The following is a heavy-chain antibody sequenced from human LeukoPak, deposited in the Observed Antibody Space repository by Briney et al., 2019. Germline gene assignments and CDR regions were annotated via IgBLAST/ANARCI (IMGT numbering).Heavy chain of an antibody. J-gene: IGHJ5*02. CDR1: GFSFSTFA. V-gene: IGHV3-30-3*02. Sequence: GGSLRLSCAASGFSFSTFAMHWARQAPGKGLEWAAVISSDGSNKYTADSVKGRLTISRDNSKNTLYLQMNSLRAEDTAVYYCAKLPVWELHWFDPWGQGTLVTVSS. D-gene: IGHD1-26*01. CDR3: AKLPVWELHWFDP. CDR2: ISSDGSNK.